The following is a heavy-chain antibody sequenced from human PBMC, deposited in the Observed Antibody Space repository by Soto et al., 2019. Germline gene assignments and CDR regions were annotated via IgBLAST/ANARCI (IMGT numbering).Heavy chain of an antibody. J-gene: IGHJ4*02. Sequence: SVKVSCKASGGTFSSYAISWVRQAPGQGLEWMGGIIPIFGTANYAQKFQGRVTFTADESTSTAYMELSSLRSEDTAVYYCARGQITMVRGVIIKVFDYWGQGTLVTVSS. CDR3: ARGQITMVRGVIIKVFDY. CDR1: GGTFSSYA. V-gene: IGHV1-69*13. D-gene: IGHD3-10*01. CDR2: IIPIFGTA.